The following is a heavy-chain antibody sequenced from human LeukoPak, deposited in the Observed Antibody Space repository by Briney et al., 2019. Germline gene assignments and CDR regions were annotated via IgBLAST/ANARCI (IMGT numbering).Heavy chain of an antibody. CDR3: ARVRGDTESARAGLVDY. D-gene: IGHD3-10*01. V-gene: IGHV3-9*01. J-gene: IGHJ4*02. Sequence: GGSLRLSCAASGFTFDDYAMHWVRQAPGKGLEWVSGISWNSGSIGYADSVKGRFTISRDNAKNSLYLQLNSLRAEDTAVYYCARVRGDTESARAGLVDYWGQGTLVTVSS. CDR1: GFTFDDYA. CDR2: ISWNSGSI.